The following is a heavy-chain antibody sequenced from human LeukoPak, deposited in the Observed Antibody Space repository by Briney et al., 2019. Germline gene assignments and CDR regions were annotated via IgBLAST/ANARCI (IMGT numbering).Heavy chain of an antibody. CDR1: GGSISSYY. V-gene: IGHV4-59*08. CDR3: ARHGGGSHVSKDFDY. CDR2: IYYSGST. J-gene: IGHJ4*02. D-gene: IGHD3-16*01. Sequence: SETLSLTCTVSGGSISSYYWSWIRQPPGKGLGWIGYIYYSGSTKYNPSLKSRVTISVDTSKNQFSLKLSSVTAADTAVYYCARHGGGSHVSKDFDYWGQGTLVTVSS.